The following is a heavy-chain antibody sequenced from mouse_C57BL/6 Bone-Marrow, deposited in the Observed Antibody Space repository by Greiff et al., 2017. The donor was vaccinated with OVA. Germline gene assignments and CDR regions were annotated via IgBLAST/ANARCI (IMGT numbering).Heavy chain of an antibody. Sequence: QVQLQPPGAELVKPGASVQMSCQASGYTFTRYWVTLVEQRPGPGLEWIWDIYPGSGSTNYNEKFKSKATLTVDTSSSTAYMQLSSLTSEDSAVYYCARVPYEYYAMDYWGQGTSVTVSS. V-gene: IGHV1-55*01. D-gene: IGHD2-10*02. CDR2: IYPGSGST. J-gene: IGHJ4*01. CDR1: GYTFTRYW. CDR3: ARVPYEYYAMDY.